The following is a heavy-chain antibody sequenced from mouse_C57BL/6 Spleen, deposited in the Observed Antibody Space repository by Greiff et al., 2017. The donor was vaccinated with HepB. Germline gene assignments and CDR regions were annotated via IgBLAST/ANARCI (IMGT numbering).Heavy chain of an antibody. CDR3: ARRDYYGSPSYWYFDV. D-gene: IGHD1-1*01. Sequence: QVQLQQPGAELVMPGASVKLSCKASGYTFTSYWMHWVKQRPGQGLEWIGEIDPSDSYTNHNQKFKGKSTLTVDKSSSTAYMQLSSLTSEDSAVYYCARRDYYGSPSYWYFDVWGTGTTVTVSS. J-gene: IGHJ1*03. CDR2: IDPSDSYT. V-gene: IGHV1-69*01. CDR1: GYTFTSYW.